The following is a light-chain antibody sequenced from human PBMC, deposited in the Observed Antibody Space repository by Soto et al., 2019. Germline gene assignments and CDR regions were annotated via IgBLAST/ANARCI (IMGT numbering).Light chain of an antibody. Sequence: QSALTQPRSVSASPGQSVTISCTGTSSDVGSYKSVSWYQQYPGKAPKLMIYDVNKRPSGVPDRFSGSKSGNTASLTITGLQAEDEGDYYCQSYDSTLDARYVFGTGTKVTVL. V-gene: IGLV2-11*01. CDR3: QSYDSTLDARYV. CDR2: DVN. J-gene: IGLJ1*01. CDR1: SSDVGSYKS.